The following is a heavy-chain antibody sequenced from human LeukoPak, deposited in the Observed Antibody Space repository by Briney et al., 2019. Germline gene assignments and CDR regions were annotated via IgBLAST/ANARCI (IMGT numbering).Heavy chain of an antibody. CDR3: VSGGALLVVGAALNNWFDS. D-gene: IGHD2-8*02. V-gene: IGHV4-34*01. CDR1: GGSFIQYY. Sequence: SETLSLTCAVYGGSFIQYYWNLIRQSPGKGLEWIGEINHSGKTNYNPAFKSRVSLSVDTSKNQFSMKLTSVTATDTGVYFCVSGGALLVVGAALNNWFDSWGQGSMVTVSS. J-gene: IGHJ5*01. CDR2: INHSGKT.